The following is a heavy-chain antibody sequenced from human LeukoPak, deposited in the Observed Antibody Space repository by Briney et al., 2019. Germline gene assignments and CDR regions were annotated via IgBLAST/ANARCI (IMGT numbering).Heavy chain of an antibody. CDR3: ARESPTPYYYYSGMDV. CDR2: IIPNSGGT. Sequence: GSVKVSCKASGYTFTGYYMHWVRQAPGQGLEWMGWIIPNSGGTNYAQKLQGRVTMTTDTSTSTAYMALRSLRSDDTAVYYCARESPTPYYYYSGMDVWGQGTTVTASS. V-gene: IGHV1-2*02. J-gene: IGHJ6*02. CDR1: GYTFTGYY.